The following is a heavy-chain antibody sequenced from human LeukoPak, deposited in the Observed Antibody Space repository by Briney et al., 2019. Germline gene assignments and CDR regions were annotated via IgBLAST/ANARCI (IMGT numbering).Heavy chain of an antibody. V-gene: IGHV3-7*03. CDR3: AKSHHVTAIDY. Sequence: AGGSLRLSCAASGFTFSSYWMSWVRQAPGKGLEWVANIKQDGSEKYYVDSVKGRFTISRDNAKNSLYLQMNSLRADDTAVYYCAKSHHVTAIDYWGQGTLVTVSS. J-gene: IGHJ4*02. CDR1: GFTFSSYW. D-gene: IGHD2-21*02. CDR2: IKQDGSEK.